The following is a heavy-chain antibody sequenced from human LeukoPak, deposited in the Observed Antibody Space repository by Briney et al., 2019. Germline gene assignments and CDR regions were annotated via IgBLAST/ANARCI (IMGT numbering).Heavy chain of an antibody. CDR1: GGSISSYY. CDR3: ARDPPYGDYWYFDL. Sequence: PSETLSLTCTVSGGSISSYYWSWVRQPAGKGLEWVGRIYTSGSTNYNPSLKSRVTMSVDTSKSPCSLKLSSVTAADTAVYYCARDPPYGDYWYFDLWGRGTLVTVSS. J-gene: IGHJ2*01. CDR2: IYTSGST. D-gene: IGHD4-17*01. V-gene: IGHV4-4*07.